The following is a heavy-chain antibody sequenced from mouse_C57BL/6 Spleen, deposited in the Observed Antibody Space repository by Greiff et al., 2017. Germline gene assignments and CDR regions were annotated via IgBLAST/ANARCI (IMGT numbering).Heavy chain of an antibody. J-gene: IGHJ2*01. D-gene: IGHD1-1*01. CDR2: ISYDGSN. V-gene: IGHV3-6*01. CDR3: ARPDYGSSFDY. CDR1: GYSITSGYY. Sequence: VQLQESGPGLVKPSQSLSLTCSVTGYSITSGYYWNWIRQFPGNKLEWMGYISYDGSNNYNPSLKNRISITRDTSKNQFFLKLNSVTTEDTATYYGARPDYGSSFDYWGQGTTLTVSS.